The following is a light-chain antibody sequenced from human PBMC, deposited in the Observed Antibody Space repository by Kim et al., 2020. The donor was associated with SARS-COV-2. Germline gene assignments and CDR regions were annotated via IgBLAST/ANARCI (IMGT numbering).Light chain of an antibody. CDR2: SAS. Sequence: EIVLTQSPGTLSLSPGARATLSCRASQSVSSSYLAWYQQKPGQAPRLLIYSASNRATDIPDRFSGSGSGTDFTLTISRLEAEDFAVYYCHQYDRSPWTFGQGTKVDIK. J-gene: IGKJ1*01. CDR1: QSVSSSY. V-gene: IGKV3-20*01. CDR3: HQYDRSPWT.